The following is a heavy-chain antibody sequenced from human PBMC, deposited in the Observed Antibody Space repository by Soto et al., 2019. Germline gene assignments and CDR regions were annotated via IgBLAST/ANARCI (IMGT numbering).Heavy chain of an antibody. CDR2: IKQDGSEK. V-gene: IGHV3-7*01. J-gene: IGHJ3*01. CDR1: GFTFRNYF. D-gene: IGHD4-17*01. CDR3: ARDDYSASFDL. Sequence: LRLSCEVSGFTFRNYFMSWVRQAPGKGLEWVAKIKQDGSEKYYVDSVKGRFTIFRDNAKNSLYLQMNTLRAEDTALYYCARDDYSASFDLWGQGTMVTVSS.